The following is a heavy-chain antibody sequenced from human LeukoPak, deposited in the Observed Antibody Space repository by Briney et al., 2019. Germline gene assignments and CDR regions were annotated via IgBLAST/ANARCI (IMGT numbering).Heavy chain of an antibody. D-gene: IGHD1-26*01. Sequence: SVKVSCKASGGTFSSYAISWVRQAPGQGLEWMGRIIPILGIANYAQKFQGRVTITADKSTSTAYMELSSLRSEDTAVYYCARAEGSGSYYRVLDYWGQGTLVTVSS. CDR1: GGTFSSYA. V-gene: IGHV1-69*04. CDR2: IIPILGIA. J-gene: IGHJ4*02. CDR3: ARAEGSGSYYRVLDY.